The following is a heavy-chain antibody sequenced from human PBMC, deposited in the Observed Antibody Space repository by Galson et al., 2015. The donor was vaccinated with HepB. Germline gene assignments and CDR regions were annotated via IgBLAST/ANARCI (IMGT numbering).Heavy chain of an antibody. CDR3: ARDRIDYYDSRRQSKNNWFDP. CDR2: IYSGGTT. CDR1: GFTVRRNY. V-gene: IGHV3-66*02. D-gene: IGHD3-10*01. J-gene: IGHJ5*02. Sequence: SLRLSCAASGFTVRRNYMSWVRQAPGKGLEWVAAIYSGGTTYYADSVQGRFTVLRDDSKNTLYLQMNRLRVEDKAVYYCARDRIDYYDSRRQSKNNWFDPWGQGTLVTVSP.